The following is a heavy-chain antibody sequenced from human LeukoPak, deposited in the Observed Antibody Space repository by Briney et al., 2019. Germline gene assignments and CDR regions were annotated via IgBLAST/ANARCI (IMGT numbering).Heavy chain of an antibody. CDR3: ARPITGAGTDLGY. CDR2: IYTGDSDT. J-gene: IGHJ4*02. V-gene: IGHV5-51*01. D-gene: IGHD6-13*01. CDR1: GYSFTTYW. Sequence: GESLKISCKVSGYSFTTYWIGWVRQTPGKGLEWMGIIYTGDSDTRYSPSFQGQVTISVDKSISTAYLQWRSLKASDTAIYYCARPITGAGTDLGYWGQGTLVTVSS.